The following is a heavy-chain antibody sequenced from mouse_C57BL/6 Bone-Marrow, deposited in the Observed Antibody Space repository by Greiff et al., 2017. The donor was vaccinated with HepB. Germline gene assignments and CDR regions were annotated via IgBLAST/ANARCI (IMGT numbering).Heavy chain of an antibody. Sequence: EVKLMESGGGLVKPGGSLKLSCAASGFTFSSYAMSWVRQTPEKRLEWVATISDGGSYTYYPDNVKGRFTISRDNAKNNLYLQMSHLKSEDTAMYYCARDQPPWAMDYWGQGTSVTVSS. J-gene: IGHJ4*01. V-gene: IGHV5-4*01. CDR1: GFTFSSYA. D-gene: IGHD6-1*01. CDR2: ISDGGSYT. CDR3: ARDQPPWAMDY.